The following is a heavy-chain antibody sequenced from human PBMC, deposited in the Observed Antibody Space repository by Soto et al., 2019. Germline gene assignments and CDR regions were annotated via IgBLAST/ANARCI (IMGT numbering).Heavy chain of an antibody. CDR1: GFTFSIYA. D-gene: IGHD3-10*01. J-gene: IGHJ4*02. Sequence: QVQLVESGGGVVQPGRSLRLSCAASGFTFSIYAMHWVRQAPGKGLEWVTVISYDGGNEYYADCVKGRFTISRDNSKNTLFLQMSSVRAEDTAVYYCVRGGYYGSGSYYTLFDHWGQGTLVTVSS. CDR3: VRGGYYGSGSYYTLFDH. V-gene: IGHV3-30-3*01. CDR2: ISYDGGNE.